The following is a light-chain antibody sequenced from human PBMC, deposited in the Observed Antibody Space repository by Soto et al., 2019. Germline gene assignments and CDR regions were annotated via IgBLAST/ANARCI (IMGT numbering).Light chain of an antibody. CDR1: QSLLYTSNNKNY. CDR3: QQYDNLPLT. Sequence: DIVLTQSPDSLAVSLGERATINCKSSQSLLYTSNNKNYLAWYQQKPGKAPKLLIYDASNLETGVPSRFSGSGSGTDFTFTISSLQPEDIATYYCQQYDNLPLTFGGGTKVDIK. J-gene: IGKJ4*01. V-gene: IGKV4-1*01. CDR2: DAS.